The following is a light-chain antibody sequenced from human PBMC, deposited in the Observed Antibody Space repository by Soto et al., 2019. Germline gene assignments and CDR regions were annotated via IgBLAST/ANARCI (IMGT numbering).Light chain of an antibody. CDR1: QSIGWH. J-gene: IGKJ1*01. V-gene: IGKV1-39*01. CDR3: LPSYSSPRT. CDR2: AAS. Sequence: DIQMTQSPSSLSASVGDRVTITCRASQSIGWHLNWFQQKPGKAPELLIYAASTSQSGVPSRFSGSGSGTEFTLTISTLQPEDFGLYYCLPSYSSPRTFGQGTRVESK.